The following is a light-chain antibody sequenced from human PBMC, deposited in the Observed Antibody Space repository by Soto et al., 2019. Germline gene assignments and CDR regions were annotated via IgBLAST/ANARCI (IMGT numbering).Light chain of an antibody. CDR3: TSYTSGSTLYV. CDR1: SSDVGGYNF. J-gene: IGLJ1*01. CDR2: EVS. Sequence: QSVLTQPASVSGSPGQSITISCTGTSSDVGGYNFVSWYQQRPGKAPKLMIYEVSNRPSGVSNRFSGSKSGNTASLTISGLQAEDDADYYCTSYTSGSTLYVFGTGTKVTVL. V-gene: IGLV2-14*01.